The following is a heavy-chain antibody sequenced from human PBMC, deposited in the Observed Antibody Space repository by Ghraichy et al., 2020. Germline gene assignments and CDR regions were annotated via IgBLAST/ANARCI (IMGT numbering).Heavy chain of an antibody. J-gene: IGHJ4*02. D-gene: IGHD6-19*01. V-gene: IGHV3-33*01. Sequence: LSITCAASGFTFSSYGMHWVRQAPGKGLEWVAVIWYDGSNKYYADSVKGRFTISRDNSKNTLYLQMNSLRAEDTAVYYCARDKEWLVLFYFDYWGQGTLVTVSS. CDR2: IWYDGSNK. CDR1: GFTFSSYG. CDR3: ARDKEWLVLFYFDY.